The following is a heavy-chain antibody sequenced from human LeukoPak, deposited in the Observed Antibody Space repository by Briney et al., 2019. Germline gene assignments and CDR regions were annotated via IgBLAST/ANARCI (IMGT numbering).Heavy chain of an antibody. CDR1: GFTFSSHA. Sequence: PGGSLRLSCAASGFTFSSHAMHWVRQAPGKGLEWVAVISYDGSNKNYADSVKGRFTVSRDNSKNTLYLQMNSLRAEDTAVYYCAKGSSTSRPYYFDYWGQGTLVTVSS. CDR2: ISYDGSNK. D-gene: IGHD2-2*01. CDR3: AKGSSTSRPYYFDY. V-gene: IGHV3-30-3*01. J-gene: IGHJ4*02.